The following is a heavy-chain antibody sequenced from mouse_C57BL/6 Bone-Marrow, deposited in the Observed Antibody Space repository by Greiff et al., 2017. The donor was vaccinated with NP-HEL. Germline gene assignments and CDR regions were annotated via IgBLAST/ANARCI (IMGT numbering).Heavy chain of an antibody. CDR3: ARSLLWPFDY. D-gene: IGHD2-10*01. CDR2: INPYNGGT. J-gene: IGHJ2*01. CDR1: GYTFTDYY. Sequence: DVQLQESGPVLVKPGASVKMSCKASGYTFTDYYMNWVKQSHGKSLEWIGVINPYNGGTSYNQKFKGKATLTVDKSSSTAYMELNSLTSEDSAVYYCARSLLWPFDYWGQGTTLTVSS. V-gene: IGHV1-19*01.